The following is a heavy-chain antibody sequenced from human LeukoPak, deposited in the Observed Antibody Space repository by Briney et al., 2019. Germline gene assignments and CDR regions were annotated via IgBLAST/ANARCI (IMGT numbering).Heavy chain of an antibody. J-gene: IGHJ4*02. CDR3: ARGSEYYDSSGYYYFDY. Sequence: SVKVSCKASGGTFSSYAISWVRQAPGQGLEWMGGIIPIFGTANYAQKFQGRVTITTDESTSTAYMELSSLRSEDTAVYYCARGSEYYDSSGYYYFDYWGQGTLVTASS. CDR2: IIPIFGTA. CDR1: GGTFSSYA. V-gene: IGHV1-69*05. D-gene: IGHD3-22*01.